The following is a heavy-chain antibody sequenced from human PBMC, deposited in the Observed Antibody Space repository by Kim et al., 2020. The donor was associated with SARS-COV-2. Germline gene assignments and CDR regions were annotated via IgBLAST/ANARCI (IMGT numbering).Heavy chain of an antibody. CDR2: IKQDGSEK. J-gene: IGHJ4*02. CDR1: GFTFSSYW. D-gene: IGHD3-3*01. CDR3: ARDGSSYYDFWSCYFTYFDY. V-gene: IGHV3-7*01. Sequence: GGSLRLSCAASGFTFSSYWMSWIRQAPGKGLEWVANIKQDGSEKYYVDSVKGRFTISRDNAKNSLYLQMNSLRAEDTAVYYCARDGSSYYDFWSCYFTYFDYWGQGTLVTVSS.